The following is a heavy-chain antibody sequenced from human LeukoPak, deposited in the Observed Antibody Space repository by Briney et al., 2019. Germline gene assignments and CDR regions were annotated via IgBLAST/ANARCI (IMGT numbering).Heavy chain of an antibody. V-gene: IGHV4-34*01. Sequence: PSETLSLTCAVYGGSFSGYYWSWIRQPPGKGLEWIGEINHSGSTNYNPSLKSRVTISVDTSKNQFSLKLSSVTAADTAPYYCARGPLHNWFDPWGQGTLVTVSS. CDR3: ARGPLHNWFDP. CDR2: INHSGST. CDR1: GGSFSGYY. J-gene: IGHJ5*02.